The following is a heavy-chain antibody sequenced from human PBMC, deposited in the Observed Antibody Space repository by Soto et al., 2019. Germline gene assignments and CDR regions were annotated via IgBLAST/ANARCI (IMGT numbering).Heavy chain of an antibody. CDR3: ACIAAAGDAFDI. CDR1: GYTFTSYY. Sequence: ALVKVSCKASGYTFTSYYMHWVRQAPGQGLEWMGIINPSGGSTSYAQKFQGRVTMTRDTSTSTVYMELSSLRSEDTAVYYCACIAAAGDAFDIWGQGTMVTVSS. CDR2: INPSGGST. J-gene: IGHJ3*02. D-gene: IGHD6-13*01. V-gene: IGHV1-46*01.